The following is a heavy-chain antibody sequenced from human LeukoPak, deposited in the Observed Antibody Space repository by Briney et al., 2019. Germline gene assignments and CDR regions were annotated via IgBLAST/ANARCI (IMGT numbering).Heavy chain of an antibody. D-gene: IGHD3-9*01. CDR1: GFTFSSYE. Sequence: PGGSLRLSCAASGFTFSSYEMNWVRQAPGKGLEWVSHISTSGTTIYYADPVKGRFTISRDNAKNSLYLQLNSLRAEDTAVYYCARVFGDILTGYYNFDNWGQGTLVTVSS. CDR3: ARVFGDILTGYYNFDN. CDR2: ISTSGTTI. V-gene: IGHV3-48*03. J-gene: IGHJ4*02.